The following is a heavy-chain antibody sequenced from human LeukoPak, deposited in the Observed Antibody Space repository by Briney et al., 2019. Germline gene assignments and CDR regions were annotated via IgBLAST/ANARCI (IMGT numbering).Heavy chain of an antibody. CDR2: ISGSGGNT. D-gene: IGHD3-3*01. CDR1: GFTFSSYA. Sequence: GGSLRLSCAASGFTFSSYAMTWVRQAPGKGLEWVSAISGSGGNTYYTGSVKGRFTISRDNSKNTLYLQMNSLRAEDTALYYCAKDGAKQRITIFGVVLFRWFDPWGQGTLVTVSS. J-gene: IGHJ5*02. CDR3: AKDGAKQRITIFGVVLFRWFDP. V-gene: IGHV3-23*01.